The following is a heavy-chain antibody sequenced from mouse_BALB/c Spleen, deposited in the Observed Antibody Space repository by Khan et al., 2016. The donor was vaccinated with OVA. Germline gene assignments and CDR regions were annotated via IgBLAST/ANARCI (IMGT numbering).Heavy chain of an antibody. Sequence: QVRLQQSGTELARPGASVNLSCKASGYTFTDFYINWVKQRSGQGLEWIGEISPGSGDTYYNETFKGKATLPADKSSSTAYMQLRSLTSEASAVYFCARRNYFGYTFAYWGQGTLVTVSA. CDR1: GYTFTDFY. D-gene: IGHD1-2*01. CDR3: ARRNYFGYTFAY. CDR2: ISPGSGDT. V-gene: IGHV1-77*01. J-gene: IGHJ3*01.